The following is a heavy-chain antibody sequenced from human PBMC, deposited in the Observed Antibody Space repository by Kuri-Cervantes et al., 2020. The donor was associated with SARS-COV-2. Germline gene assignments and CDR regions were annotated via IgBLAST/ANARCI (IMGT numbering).Heavy chain of an antibody. CDR2: IIPIFGTA. D-gene: IGHD1-7*01. CDR1: GYSFSTYD. J-gene: IGHJ3*02. CDR3: ARDNNWNYFVPVGAFDI. V-gene: IGHV1-69*13. Sequence: SVKVSCKASGYSFSTYDINWVRQAAGQGLEWMGGIIPIFGTANYAQKFQGRVTITADESTSTAYMEPSSLRSEDTAVYYCARDNNWNYFVPVGAFDIWGQGTMVTVSS.